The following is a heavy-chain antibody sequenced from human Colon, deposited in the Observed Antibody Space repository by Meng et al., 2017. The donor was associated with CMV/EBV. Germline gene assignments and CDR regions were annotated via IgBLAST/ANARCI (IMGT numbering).Heavy chain of an antibody. CDR2: ISSSSSYI. D-gene: IGHD5-12*01. CDR3: ARQRGPSYFDL. Sequence: GESLKISCAASGSTFSSYSMNWVRQAPGKGLEWVSSISSSSSYIYYADSVKGRFTISRDNAKNSLYLQMNSLRAEDTAVYYCARQRGPSYFDLWGRGTLVTVSS. CDR1: GSTFSSYS. V-gene: IGHV3-21*01. J-gene: IGHJ2*01.